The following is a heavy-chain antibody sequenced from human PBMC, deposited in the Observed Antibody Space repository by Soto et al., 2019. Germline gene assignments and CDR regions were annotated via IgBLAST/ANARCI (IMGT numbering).Heavy chain of an antibody. CDR1: GFTFSSYA. V-gene: IGHV3-23*01. Sequence: GGSLRLSCAASGFTFSSYAMSWVRQAPGKGLEWVSAVSDSGGSTYYADSVKGRFTVSRDNSKNTLYLQMNSLRAEDTAVYYCAPDFWSGYLTWFDPWGQGTLVTVS. CDR2: VSDSGGST. J-gene: IGHJ5*02. CDR3: APDFWSGYLTWFDP. D-gene: IGHD3-3*01.